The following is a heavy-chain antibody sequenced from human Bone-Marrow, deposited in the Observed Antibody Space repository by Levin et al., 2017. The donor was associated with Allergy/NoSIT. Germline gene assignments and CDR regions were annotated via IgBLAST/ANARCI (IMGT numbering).Heavy chain of an antibody. J-gene: IGHJ4*02. CDR3: AKAREAGARSFDY. CDR1: GFTFSSYA. CDR2: IGSGGVP. Sequence: GESLKISCAASGFTFSSYAMSWVRQAPGKGLEWVSTIGSGGVPYYADSVKGRLTISRDVSKNTVFLQMDSLRAKDTAVYYCAKAREAGARSFDYWGQGTQVTVSS. V-gene: IGHV3-23*01. D-gene: IGHD6-13*01.